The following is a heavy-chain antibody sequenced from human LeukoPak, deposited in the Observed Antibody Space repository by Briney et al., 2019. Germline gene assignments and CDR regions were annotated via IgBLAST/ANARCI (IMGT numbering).Heavy chain of an antibody. CDR2: IDKKDKGYAT. Sequence: GGSLRLSCAASGFTFSGSAIHWVRQSSGKGLERVGQIDKKDKGYATATTYAASVKGRFTISRDDSINTAYLQMKSLKTEDTALYYCTRDSGTYNWFDPWGQGTLVTVSS. D-gene: IGHD1-26*01. CDR1: GFTFSGSA. V-gene: IGHV3-73*01. J-gene: IGHJ5*02. CDR3: TRDSGTYNWFDP.